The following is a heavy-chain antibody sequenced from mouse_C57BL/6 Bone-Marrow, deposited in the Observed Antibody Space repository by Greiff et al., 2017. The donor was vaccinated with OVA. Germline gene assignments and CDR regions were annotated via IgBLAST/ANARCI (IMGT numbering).Heavy chain of an antibody. Sequence: VQLQQSGAELARPGASVKLSCKASGYTFTSYGISWVKQRTGQGLEWIGEIYPRSGNTYYNEKFKGKATLTADKSSSTAYMELRSLNSEDSAVYFWAREPIYGGYYRWYFDVWGTGTTVTVSS. CDR2: IYPRSGNT. CDR3: AREPIYGGYYRWYFDV. J-gene: IGHJ1*03. CDR1: GYTFTSYG. D-gene: IGHD2-3*01. V-gene: IGHV1-81*01.